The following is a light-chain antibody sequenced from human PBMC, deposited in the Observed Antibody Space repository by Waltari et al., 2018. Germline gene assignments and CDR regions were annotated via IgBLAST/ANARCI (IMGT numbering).Light chain of an antibody. Sequence: QSVLTQPPSVSGAPWQRVPIPCTGSSSITGGRFIVHLYQLLPATTPKLLIYGNNNRPSGVPDRFSGSKSGTSASLAITGLQAEDETDYYCQSYDSSLSGNVVFGGGTKLTVL. CDR1: SSITGGRFI. V-gene: IGLV1-40*01. CDR3: QSYDSSLSGNVV. J-gene: IGLJ2*01. CDR2: GNN.